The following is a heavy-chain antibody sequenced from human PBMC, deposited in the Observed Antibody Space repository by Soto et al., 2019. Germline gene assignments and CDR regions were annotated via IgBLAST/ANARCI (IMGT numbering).Heavy chain of an antibody. D-gene: IGHD3-3*01. CDR3: ARGGQDFWSGPFDY. CDR2: IDNSGNT. Sequence: LSETLSLTCTVSDGSISTYFCNWIRQPAGKGLEWIGRIDNSGNTNYNPSLKSRVTMSADTSRNQFSLKLNSVTAADTAVYYCARGGQDFWSGPFDYWGQGALVTVSS. V-gene: IGHV4-4*07. J-gene: IGHJ4*02. CDR1: DGSISTYF.